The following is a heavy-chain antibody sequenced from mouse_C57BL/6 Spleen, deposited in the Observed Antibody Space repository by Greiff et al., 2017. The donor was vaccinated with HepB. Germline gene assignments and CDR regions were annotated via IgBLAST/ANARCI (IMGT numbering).Heavy chain of an antibody. CDR3: AIDEGYSFDY. CDR2: IHPSDSDT. D-gene: IGHD1-2*01. Sequence: VKQRPGQGLEWIGRIHPSDSDTNYNQKFKGKATLTVDKSSSTAYMQLSSLTSEDSAVYYCAIDEGYSFDYWGQGTTLTVFS. V-gene: IGHV1-74*01. J-gene: IGHJ2*01.